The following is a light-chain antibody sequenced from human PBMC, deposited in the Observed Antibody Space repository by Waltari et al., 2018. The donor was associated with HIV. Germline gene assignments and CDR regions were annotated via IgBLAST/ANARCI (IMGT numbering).Light chain of an antibody. CDR2: GAS. Sequence: EIVLTQSPGTLSLSPGQRATLSCRASQSVSNNYLAWYQQIPGQAPRPLIYGASSRATGIPDRFSGSGSGTDFTLTISRLEPEDFAVYYCQRYDTSPLTFGGGTKVEIK. V-gene: IGKV3-20*01. CDR3: QRYDTSPLT. J-gene: IGKJ4*01. CDR1: QSVSNNY.